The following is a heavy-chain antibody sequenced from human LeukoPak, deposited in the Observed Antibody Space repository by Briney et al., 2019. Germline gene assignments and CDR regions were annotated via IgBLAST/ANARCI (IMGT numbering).Heavy chain of an antibody. CDR2: IRYDGRNK. J-gene: IGHJ3*02. D-gene: IGHD2-15*01. Sequence: PGGSLTLSCAASGFIYNTYVMHWVRQAPGKGLEWLAYIRYDGRNKKYADSVKGRFTISRDNTKNSLYLQMNSLRAEDTAVYYCAKDGGSDPDSFDIWGQGTMVTVSS. CDR1: GFIYNTYV. CDR3: AKDGGSDPDSFDI. V-gene: IGHV3-30*02.